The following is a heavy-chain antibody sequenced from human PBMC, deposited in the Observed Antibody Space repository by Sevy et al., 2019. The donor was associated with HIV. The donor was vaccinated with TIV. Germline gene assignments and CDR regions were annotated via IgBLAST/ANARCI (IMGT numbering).Heavy chain of an antibody. CDR1: GYSFSSHW. CDR2: VLPEDSST. Sequence: ASVKVSCKGSGYSFSSHWIGWVRHMPGKGLEWMGIVLPEDSSTGYSPSFEGQVTFSADKSTSTAYLQWSSLKASDTAIYYCATSRSGYFDSSGYYIYWGQGTLVTVSS. D-gene: IGHD3-22*01. J-gene: IGHJ4*02. CDR3: ATSRSGYFDSSGYYIY. V-gene: IGHV5-51*01.